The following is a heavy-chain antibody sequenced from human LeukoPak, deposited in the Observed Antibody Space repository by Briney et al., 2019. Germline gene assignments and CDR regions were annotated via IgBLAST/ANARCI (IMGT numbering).Heavy chain of an antibody. CDR3: EAHYGGNSGY. Sequence: GGSLRLSCAASGFTFSSYGMHWVRQAPGKGLEWVAVISYDGSNKYYADCVKGRFTISRDNSKNTLYLQMNSLRAEDTAVYYCEAHYGGNSGYWGQGTLVTVSS. CDR1: GFTFSSYG. V-gene: IGHV3-30*03. J-gene: IGHJ4*02. D-gene: IGHD4-23*01. CDR2: ISYDGSNK.